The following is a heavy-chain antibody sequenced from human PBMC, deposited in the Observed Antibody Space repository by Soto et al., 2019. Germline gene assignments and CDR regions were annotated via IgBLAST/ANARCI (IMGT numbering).Heavy chain of an antibody. CDR1: GGSISSGGYY. CDR2: IYYSGST. V-gene: IGHV4-31*03. CDR3: ARSPDSSLGNYFDY. J-gene: IGHJ4*02. Sequence: PSETLSLTCTVSGGSISSGGYYWSWIRQHPGKGLEWIGYIYYSGSTYYNPSLKSRVTISVDTSKNQFSLKLSPVTAADTAVYYCARSPDSSLGNYFDYWGQGTLVTVSS. D-gene: IGHD3-22*01.